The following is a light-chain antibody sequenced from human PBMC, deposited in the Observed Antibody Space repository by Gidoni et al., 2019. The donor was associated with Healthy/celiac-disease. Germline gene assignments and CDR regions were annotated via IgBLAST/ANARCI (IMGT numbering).Light chain of an antibody. CDR2: AAS. CDR1: QSISSY. CDR3: QQSYSTPNT. Sequence: DIQMTQSPSSLSASVADRVTITCRASQSISSYLNWYQQKPGKAPKLLIYAASSLQSGVPSRFSGSGSGTDFTLTISSLQPEDFATYYCQQSYSTPNTFGQGTKLEIK. J-gene: IGKJ2*01. V-gene: IGKV1-39*01.